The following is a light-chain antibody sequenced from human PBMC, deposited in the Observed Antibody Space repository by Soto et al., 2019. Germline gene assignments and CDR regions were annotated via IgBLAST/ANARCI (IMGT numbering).Light chain of an antibody. Sequence: EIVLTQSPATLSLSPGERATLSCRASQSVGTYFAWYQQKPGQAPSLLFYDSSNRATGIPARFSGSGSGTDFTLTISSLEPEDFAVYYCQQRSASPPTFGGGTKVEIK. J-gene: IGKJ4*01. CDR3: QQRSASPPT. CDR2: DSS. V-gene: IGKV3-11*01. CDR1: QSVGTY.